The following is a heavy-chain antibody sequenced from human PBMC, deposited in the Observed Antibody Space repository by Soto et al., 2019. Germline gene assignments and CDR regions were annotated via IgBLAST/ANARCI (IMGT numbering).Heavy chain of an antibody. Sequence: QGQLVQSGPEVKKPGASVKVSCKASGYTFTRYGISWVRQAPGQGLEWMGWISGYNGDTKYAQKFQGRVTMTIDTSTTTAYIELRSLTSDDSAVYYCAKNGQPPYYYYGMDVWGQGTTVTVSS. CDR1: GYTFTRYG. J-gene: IGHJ6*02. D-gene: IGHD2-8*01. CDR3: AKNGQPPYYYYGMDV. CDR2: ISGYNGDT. V-gene: IGHV1-18*01.